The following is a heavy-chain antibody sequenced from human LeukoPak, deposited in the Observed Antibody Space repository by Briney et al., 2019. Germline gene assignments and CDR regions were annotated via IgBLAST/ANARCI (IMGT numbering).Heavy chain of an antibody. D-gene: IGHD3-22*01. V-gene: IGHV3-21*01. J-gene: IGHJ4*02. Sequence: GGSLRLSCAASGFTFSCHSMNWVRQAPGKGLEWVSSISSSSSYIYYADSVKGRFTISRDNAKNSLYLQMNSLRAEDTAVYYCARDTYYYDSSGYYVYYFDYWGQGTLVTVSS. CDR1: GFTFSCHS. CDR2: ISSSSSYI. CDR3: ARDTYYYDSSGYYVYYFDY.